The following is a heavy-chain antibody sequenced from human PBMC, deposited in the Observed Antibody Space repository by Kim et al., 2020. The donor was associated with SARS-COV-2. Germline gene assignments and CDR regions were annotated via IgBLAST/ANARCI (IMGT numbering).Heavy chain of an antibody. CDR2: IKSKTDGGTT. CDR1: GFTFSNAW. D-gene: IGHD2-15*01. J-gene: IGHJ4*02. Sequence: GGSLRLSCAASGFTFSNAWMSWVRQAPGKGLEWVGRIKSKTDGGTTDYAAPVKGRFTISRDDSKTTLYLQMNSLKTEDTAVYYCTLGDCSGGSCYGNYWGQGTLVTVSS. V-gene: IGHV3-15*01. CDR3: TLGDCSGGSCYGNY.